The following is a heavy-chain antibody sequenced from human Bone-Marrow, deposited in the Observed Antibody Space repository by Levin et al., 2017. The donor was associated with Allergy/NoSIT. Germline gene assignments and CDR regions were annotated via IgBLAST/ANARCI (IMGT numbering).Heavy chain of an antibody. CDR3: VRAQLDSSRWPDAFDS. CDR2: IKEDGSEI. J-gene: IGHJ3*02. V-gene: IGHV3-7*04. CDR1: GFTFSSNW. Sequence: GGSLRLSCAVSGFTFSSNWMSWVRQAPGKGLEWVANIKEDGSEIYYVDSVKGRFTISRDNAKNSLYLQMNSLRAEDTAVYYCVRAQLDSSRWPDAFDSWGQGTMVTVSS. D-gene: IGHD6-13*01.